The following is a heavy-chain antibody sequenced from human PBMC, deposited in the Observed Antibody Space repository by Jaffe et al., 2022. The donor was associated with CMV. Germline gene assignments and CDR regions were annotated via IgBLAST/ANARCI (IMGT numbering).Heavy chain of an antibody. J-gene: IGHJ4*02. CDR2: ISAYNGNT. V-gene: IGHV1-18*04. Sequence: QVQLVQSGAEVKKPGASVKVSCKASGYTFTSYGISWVRQAPGQGLEWMGWISAYNGNTNYAQKLQGRVTMTTDTSTSTAYMELRSLRSDDTAVYYCARDRFSPSSGPPKDLDYWGQGTLVTVSS. CDR3: ARDRFSPSSGPPKDLDY. D-gene: IGHD6-19*01. CDR1: GYTFTSYG.